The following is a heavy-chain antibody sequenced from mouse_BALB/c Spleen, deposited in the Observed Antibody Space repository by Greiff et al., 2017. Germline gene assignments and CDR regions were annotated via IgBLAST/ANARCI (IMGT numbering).Heavy chain of an antibody. J-gene: IGHJ4*01. CDR2: IDPSDSET. Sequence: QVQLQQSGPQLVRPGASVKISCKASGYSFTSYWMHWVKQRPGQGLEWIGMIDPSDSETRLNQKFKDKATLTVDKSSSTAYMQLSSPTSEDSAVYYCARGGISDAMDYWGQGTSVTVSS. CDR3: ARGGISDAMDY. V-gene: IGHV1S126*01. D-gene: IGHD2-4*01. CDR1: GYSFTSYW.